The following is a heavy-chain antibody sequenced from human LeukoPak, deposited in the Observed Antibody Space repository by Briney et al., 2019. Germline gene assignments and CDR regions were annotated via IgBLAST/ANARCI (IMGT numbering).Heavy chain of an antibody. CDR3: ARRAGAYTHPYDY. J-gene: IGHJ4*02. D-gene: IGHD3-16*01. CDR2: IYIAGST. CDR1: VFTVSSNF. Sequence: GGTLRLSCAVSVFTVSSNFMSWVREAPGKGLEWVSFIYIAGSTHYSDSAQGRFTISINNSKNTLNLQMNSLRAEDTAVYYCARRAGAYTHPYDYWGQGTLVTVS. V-gene: IGHV3-53*01.